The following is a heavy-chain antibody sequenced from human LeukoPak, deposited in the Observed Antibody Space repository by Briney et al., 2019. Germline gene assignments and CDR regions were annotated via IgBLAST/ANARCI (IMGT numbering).Heavy chain of an antibody. CDR1: GFTFSNYR. J-gene: IGHJ4*02. CDR3: ARGPAANSGNYYAGDY. D-gene: IGHD1-26*01. Sequence: GGSLRLSCAASGFTFSNYRMNWVRQAPGKGLEWVSSISSSSIYIYYADSLKGRFTISRDNAKNTLYLQMNSLKSEDSAAYYCARGPAANSGNYYAGDYWGQGTLVTVSS. V-gene: IGHV3-21*01. CDR2: ISSSSIYI.